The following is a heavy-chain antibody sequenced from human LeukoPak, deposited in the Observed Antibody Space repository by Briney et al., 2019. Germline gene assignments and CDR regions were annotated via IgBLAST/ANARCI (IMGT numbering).Heavy chain of an antibody. Sequence: ASVKVSCKASGYTFTGYYMHRVRQAPGQGLEWMGWINPNSGGTNYAQKFQGRVTMTRDTSISTAYMELSRLRSDDTAVYYCARYSSSAYWFDPWGQGTLVTVSS. V-gene: IGHV1-2*02. CDR3: ARYSSSAYWFDP. CDR1: GYTFTGYY. D-gene: IGHD6-6*01. CDR2: INPNSGGT. J-gene: IGHJ5*02.